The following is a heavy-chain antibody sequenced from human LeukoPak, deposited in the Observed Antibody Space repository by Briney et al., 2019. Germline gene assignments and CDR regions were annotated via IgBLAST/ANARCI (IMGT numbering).Heavy chain of an antibody. J-gene: IGHJ4*02. V-gene: IGHV4-34*01. CDR2: INHSGST. Sequence: SETLSLTCAVYGGSFSGYYWSWIRQPPGKGLEWIGEINHSGSTNYNPSLKSRVTISVDTSKNQFSLKLSSVTAADTAVYYCARGPRWLQSLRYFDYWGQGTLVTVSS. D-gene: IGHD5-24*01. CDR1: GGSFSGYY. CDR3: ARGPRWLQSLRYFDY.